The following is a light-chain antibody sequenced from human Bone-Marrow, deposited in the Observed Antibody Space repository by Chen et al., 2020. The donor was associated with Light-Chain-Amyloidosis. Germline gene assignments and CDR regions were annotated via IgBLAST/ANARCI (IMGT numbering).Light chain of an antibody. Sequence: QSALTPPASVSGSPGQSITISCTGPSSDVGGDNHVSWYQQHPDKAPTLMIYEVTKRPSWVPARLSGSKSDNTASLTISGLQTEDEADYFCSSYTITNTLVFGSGTRVTVL. J-gene: IGLJ1*01. CDR3: SSYTITNTLV. V-gene: IGLV2-14*01. CDR2: EVT. CDR1: SSDVGGDNH.